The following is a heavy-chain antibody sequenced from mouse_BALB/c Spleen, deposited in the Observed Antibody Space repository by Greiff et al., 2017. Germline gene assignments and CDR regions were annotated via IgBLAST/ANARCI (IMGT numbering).Heavy chain of an antibody. V-gene: IGHV3-2*02. J-gene: IGHJ4*01. D-gene: IGHD1-2*01. CDR2: ISYSGST. CDR1: GYSITSDYA. CDR3: ATATRDFGMDY. Sequence: EVQRVESGPGLVKPSQSLSLTCTVTGYSITSDYAWNWIRQFPGNKLEWMGYISYSGSTSYNPSLKSRISITRDTSKNQFFLQLNSVTTEDTATYYCATATRDFGMDYWGQGTSVTVSS.